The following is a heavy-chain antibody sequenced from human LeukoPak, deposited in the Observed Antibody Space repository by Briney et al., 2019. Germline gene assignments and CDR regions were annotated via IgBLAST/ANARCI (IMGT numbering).Heavy chain of an antibody. CDR1: GFTFSSYA. CDR2: IWFDGSSK. V-gene: IGHV3-33*01. D-gene: IGHD5-18*01. J-gene: IGHJ4*02. CDR3: ARGLGYSYGYGIDH. Sequence: GGSLRLSCAASGFTFSSYAMHWVRQAPGKGLEWVAVIWFDGSSKYHADSLKGRFTMSRDNSKNTLYLQMNSLRAEDTAFYYCARGLGYSYGYGIDHWGQGTLVTVSS.